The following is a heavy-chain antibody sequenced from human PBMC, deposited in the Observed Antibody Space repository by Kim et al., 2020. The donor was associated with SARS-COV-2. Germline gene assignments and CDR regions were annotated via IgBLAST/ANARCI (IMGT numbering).Heavy chain of an antibody. CDR1: GFTFSSYW. Sequence: GGSLRLSCAASGFTFSSYWMHWVRQAPGKGLVWVSRINSDGSSTSYADSVKGRFTISRDNAKNTLYLQMNSLRAEDTAVYYCARDPSAPPYYDFWSCYYRSWFDPWGQGTLVTVSS. D-gene: IGHD3-3*01. CDR3: ARDPSAPPYYDFWSCYYRSWFDP. J-gene: IGHJ5*02. V-gene: IGHV3-74*01. CDR2: INSDGSST.